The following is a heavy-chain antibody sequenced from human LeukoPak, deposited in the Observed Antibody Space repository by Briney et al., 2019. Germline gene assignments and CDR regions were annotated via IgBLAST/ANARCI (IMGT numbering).Heavy chain of an antibody. J-gene: IGHJ4*02. CDR2: ISGSGGST. V-gene: IGHV3-23*01. CDR3: ARQLRYCSEGSCYFDY. Sequence: GGSLRLSCAASGLTFSSYAMSWVRQAPGKGMEWVSAISGSGGSTYYADSVKGRFTVSRDNSKNTLYLQMNSLRAEDTAVYHCARQLRYCSEGSCYFDYWGQGTLVTVSS. D-gene: IGHD2-15*01. CDR1: GLTFSSYA.